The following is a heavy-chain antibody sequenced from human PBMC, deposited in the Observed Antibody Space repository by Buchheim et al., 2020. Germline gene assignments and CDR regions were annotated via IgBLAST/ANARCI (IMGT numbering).Heavy chain of an antibody. Sequence: EVQLLESGGGLVQPGGSLRLSCAASGFTFSSFAMSWVRQAPGKGLEWVSAISGGGDNTYYTDSVQGRFTISRDNSERMLYLQMNNLRAEDTAIYYCATDPYASAWYYFDNWGQGT. CDR2: ISGGGDNT. CDR3: ATDPYASAWYYFDN. J-gene: IGHJ4*02. CDR1: GFTFSSFA. V-gene: IGHV3-23*01. D-gene: IGHD6-19*01.